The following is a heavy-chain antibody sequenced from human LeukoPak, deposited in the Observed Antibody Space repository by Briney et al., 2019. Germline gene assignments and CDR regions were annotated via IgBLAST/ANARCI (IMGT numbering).Heavy chain of an antibody. V-gene: IGHV3-23*01. D-gene: IGHD3-10*01. CDR2: ISGSGGST. CDR3: AKSRRFGELDY. CDR1: GFIFSRFE. Sequence: GGSLRLSCAASGFIFSRFEMNWIRQAPGKGLEWVSAISGSGGSTYYADSVKGRFTISRDNSKNTLYLQMNSLRAEDTAVYYCAKSRRFGELDYWGQGTLVTVSS. J-gene: IGHJ4*02.